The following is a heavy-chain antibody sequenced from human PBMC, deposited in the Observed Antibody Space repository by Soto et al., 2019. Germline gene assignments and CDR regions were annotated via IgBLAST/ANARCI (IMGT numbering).Heavy chain of an antibody. D-gene: IGHD2-2*01. V-gene: IGHV1-18*01. CDR1: GYTFTSYG. Sequence: QVQLVQSGAEVKKPGASVKVSCKASGYTFTSYGISWVRQAPGQGLEWMGWISAYNGNTNYAQKLQGRVTMTTDTSTSTAYMELRSLRSDDTAVYYCARDPLGYCSSTSCPLFDYWGQEPWSPSPQ. CDR2: ISAYNGNT. CDR3: ARDPLGYCSSTSCPLFDY. J-gene: IGHJ4*01.